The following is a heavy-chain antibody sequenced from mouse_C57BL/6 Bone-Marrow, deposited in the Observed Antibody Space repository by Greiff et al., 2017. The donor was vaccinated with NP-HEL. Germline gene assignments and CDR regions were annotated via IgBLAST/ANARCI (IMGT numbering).Heavy chain of an antibody. CDR3: ASGADSWFAY. CDR2: INPYNGGT. D-gene: IGHD2-4*01. J-gene: IGHJ3*01. Sequence: VHVKQSGPVLVKPGASVKMSCKASGYTFTDYYMNWVKQSHGKSLEWIGVINPYNGGTSYNQKFKGKATLTVDKSSSTAYMELNSLTSEDSAVYYCASGADSWFAYWGQGTLVTVSA. V-gene: IGHV1-19*01. CDR1: GYTFTDYY.